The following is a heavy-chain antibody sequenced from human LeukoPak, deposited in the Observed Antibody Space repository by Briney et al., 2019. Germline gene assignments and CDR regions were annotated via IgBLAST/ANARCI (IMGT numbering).Heavy chain of an antibody. J-gene: IGHJ4*02. CDR3: ARVRGYSYGSSDY. D-gene: IGHD5-18*01. V-gene: IGHV3-64*01. Sequence: GGSLRLSCAASGSTFSSYGMHWVRQAPGKGLEYVSAISSNGGSTYYANSVKGRFTISRDNSKNTLYLQMGSLRAEDMAVYYCARVRGYSYGSSDYWGQGTLVTVSS. CDR1: GSTFSSYG. CDR2: ISSNGGST.